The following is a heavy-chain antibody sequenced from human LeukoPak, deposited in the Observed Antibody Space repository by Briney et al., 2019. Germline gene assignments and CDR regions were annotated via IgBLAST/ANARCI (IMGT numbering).Heavy chain of an antibody. CDR1: GGSISDYY. Sequence: SETLPLTCTVSGGSISDYYWTWIRQSAGKELEWIGRIYVSGSTKYNPSLNPSVKSRVTISVDVSKNQFSLRMSSVTAADTALYYCARDRYDSVYNWFDPWGQGILVTVSS. D-gene: IGHD3-22*01. CDR3: ARDRYDSVYNWFDP. CDR2: IYVSGST. V-gene: IGHV4-4*07. J-gene: IGHJ5*02.